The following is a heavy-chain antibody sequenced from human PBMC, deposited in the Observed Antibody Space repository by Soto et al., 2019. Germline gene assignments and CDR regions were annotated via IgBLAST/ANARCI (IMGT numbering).Heavy chain of an antibody. D-gene: IGHD6-19*01. CDR1: GYTSISYY. CDR2: INPSGGST. CDR3: ARGAAVAGGNNWFDP. Sequence: ASVKVSCKASGYTSISYYMHWVRQAPGQGLVWMGIINPSGGSTIYAQKFQGRVTMTRDTSTSTVYMQLSSLRSEDTAVYYCARGAAVAGGNNWFDPWGQGTLVTVSS. J-gene: IGHJ5*02. V-gene: IGHV1-46*01.